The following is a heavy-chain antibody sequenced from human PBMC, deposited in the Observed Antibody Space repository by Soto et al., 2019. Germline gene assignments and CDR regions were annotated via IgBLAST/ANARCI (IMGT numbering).Heavy chain of an antibody. Sequence: GGSLRLSCEASGFTFSYYTMNWVRQAPGKGLEWVSSISSSSNYIYYADSVRGRFTVSRDNAKNSLYLQMDSLRGEDTAVYYCTTGHYAVFDYWGQGT. CDR3: TTGHYAVFDY. D-gene: IGHD2-2*01. J-gene: IGHJ4*02. CDR1: GFTFSYYT. V-gene: IGHV3-21*01. CDR2: ISSSSNYI.